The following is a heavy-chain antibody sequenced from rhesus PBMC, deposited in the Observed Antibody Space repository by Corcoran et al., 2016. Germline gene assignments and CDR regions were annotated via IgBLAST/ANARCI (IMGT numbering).Heavy chain of an antibody. CDR3: ARDHGVSATNYYFDY. Sequence: QVQLQESGPGLVKPSETLSLTCAVSGASVSSYGRSGIRQPAGTGLEWIREINLNTATTYSHPTLNSPVTISTDATQNQFSLKVKSVTAADSSVYYCARDHGVSATNYYFDYWGQGVLVTVSS. CDR2: INLNTATT. D-gene: IGHD3-34*01. J-gene: IGHJ4*01. CDR1: GASVSSYG. V-gene: IGHV4-80*01.